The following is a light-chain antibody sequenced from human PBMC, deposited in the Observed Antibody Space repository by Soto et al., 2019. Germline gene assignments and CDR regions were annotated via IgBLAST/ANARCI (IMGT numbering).Light chain of an antibody. V-gene: IGLV1-47*01. Sequence: QSVLTQPPSASGTPGQRVTISCSGSSSNIGRNYVYWYQQLPGTAPKLLIYRNNQRPSGVADRSSGSKPVTSASLAISGLRFEDGADYYCAAWEDSLSDPYVVFGGGTKDTVL. CDR2: RNN. CDR1: SSNIGRNY. J-gene: IGLJ2*01. CDR3: AAWEDSLSDPYVV.